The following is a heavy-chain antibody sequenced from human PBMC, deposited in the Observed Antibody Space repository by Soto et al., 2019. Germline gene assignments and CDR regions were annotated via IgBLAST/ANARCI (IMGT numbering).Heavy chain of an antibody. CDR3: ARGPSYYDILTGPYYMDV. CDR1: GGTLSSHT. D-gene: IGHD3-9*01. V-gene: IGHV1-69*02. Sequence: GAPVKVSCKASGGTLSSHTNRRGGPAPGQRLEWMGRIIPILGIANYAQEFQGRVTITADKSTSTAYMELSSLRSEDTAVYYCARGPSYYDILTGPYYMDVWGKGTTVTVSS. CDR2: IIPILGIA. J-gene: IGHJ6*03.